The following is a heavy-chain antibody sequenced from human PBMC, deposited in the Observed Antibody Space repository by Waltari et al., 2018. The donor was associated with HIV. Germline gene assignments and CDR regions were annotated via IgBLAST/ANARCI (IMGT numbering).Heavy chain of an antibody. CDR2: ISSSSSTK. CDR3: AGGLMTTSPT. V-gene: IGHV3-48*02. J-gene: IGHJ5*02. Sequence: EVQLVESGGGLVQPGGSLRLSCAASGFTFSSYSMNWVRQAPGKGREWVSCISSSSSTKYYADSVKGRFTISRDNAKNSLYLQMNSLRDEDTAVYYCAGGLMTTSPTWGQGTLVTVSS. CDR1: GFTFSSYS. D-gene: IGHD4-17*01.